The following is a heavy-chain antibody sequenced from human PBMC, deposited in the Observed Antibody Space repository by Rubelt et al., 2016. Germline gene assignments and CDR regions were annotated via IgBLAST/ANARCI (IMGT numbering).Heavy chain of an antibody. Sequence: GGSLRLSCAASGFNVGSSYMSWVRQAPGKGLEWVSVIYSGGTTHYAESVQGRFTISRDTSKNTLFLQMNSLRGEDTAVYYCARLTGIYLIDYWGQGTLVTVSS. J-gene: IGHJ4*02. CDR1: GFNVGSSY. CDR3: ARLTGIYLIDY. CDR2: IYSGGTT. V-gene: IGHV3-53*01. D-gene: IGHD1-26*01.